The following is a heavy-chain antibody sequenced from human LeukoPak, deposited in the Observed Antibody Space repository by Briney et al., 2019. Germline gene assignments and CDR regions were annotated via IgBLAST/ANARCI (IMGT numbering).Heavy chain of an antibody. J-gene: IGHJ4*02. CDR1: GFTFSDHY. CDR2: TKNKANSYTT. CDR3: TTSDSSGWYGFVY. Sequence: GGSLRLSCAASGFTFSDHYMDWVRQAPGKGLGWVGRTKNKANSYTTQYAASVKSRFTISRDDSKNSLYLQMNSLKTEDTAVYYCTTSDSSGWYGFVYWGQGTLVTVSS. V-gene: IGHV3-72*01. D-gene: IGHD6-19*01.